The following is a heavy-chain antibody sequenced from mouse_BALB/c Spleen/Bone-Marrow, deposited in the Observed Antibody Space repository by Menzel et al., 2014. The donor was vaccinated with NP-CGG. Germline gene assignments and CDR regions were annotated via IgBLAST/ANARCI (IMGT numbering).Heavy chain of an antibody. Sequence: VKLVESGPGLVAPSQSLSITCTVSGFSLTGYGVNWVRQPPGKGLEWLGVIWGDGSTDYNSALKSRLSISKDSSKSQVFLKMNSLQTDDTARYYCAREPHYYAMDYWGQGTSVTVSS. J-gene: IGHJ4*01. CDR1: GFSLTGYG. CDR3: AREPHYYAMDY. V-gene: IGHV2-6-7*01. CDR2: IWGDGST.